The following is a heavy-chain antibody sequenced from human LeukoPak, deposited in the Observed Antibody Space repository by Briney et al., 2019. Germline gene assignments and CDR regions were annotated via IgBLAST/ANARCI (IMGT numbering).Heavy chain of an antibody. CDR1: GGSISSGGYS. V-gene: IGHV4-30-2*02. D-gene: IGHD3-22*01. Sequence: SETLSLTCAVPGGSISSGGYSWSWIRQPPGKGLEWIGYIYHSGSTYYNPSLKSRVTISVDMSKNQFSLKLSSVTAADTAVYYCARSNYRDSSGEFDYWGQGTLVTVSS. CDR3: ARSNYRDSSGEFDY. CDR2: IYHSGST. J-gene: IGHJ4*02.